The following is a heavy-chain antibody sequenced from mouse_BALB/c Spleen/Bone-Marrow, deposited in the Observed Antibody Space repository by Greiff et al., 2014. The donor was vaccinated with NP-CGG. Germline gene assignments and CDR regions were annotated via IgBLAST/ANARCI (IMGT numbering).Heavy chain of an antibody. Sequence: VQLQQSRAELVKPGASVKLSCKASGYSFTCYWMHWVKQRPGQGLEWIGEISPSNGRSNYNEKFKSKATLTVDKSSSTAYMQLSGLTSEDSAVYYCTRSELRRGGYALDYWGLGTSVTVSS. V-gene: IGHV1S81*02. J-gene: IGHJ4*01. CDR1: GYSFTCYW. CDR2: ISPSNGRS. D-gene: IGHD2-12*01. CDR3: TRSELRRGGYALDY.